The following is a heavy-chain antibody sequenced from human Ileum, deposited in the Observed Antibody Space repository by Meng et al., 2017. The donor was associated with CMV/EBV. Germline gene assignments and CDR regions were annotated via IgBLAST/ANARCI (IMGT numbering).Heavy chain of an antibody. D-gene: IGHD2-15*01. J-gene: IGHJ4*02. Sequence: VGACGWLCKPGGSIRLSCAASGFSFSDYYMSWIRQAPGKGLGWVSYISSSSGYTNYADSVKGRFTISRDNAKNTVYLQLNSLRAEDTAVYYCVRDIRVDDYWGQGTLVTVSS. CDR2: ISSSSGYT. CDR3: VRDIRVDDY. V-gene: IGHV3-11*06. CDR1: GFSFSDYY.